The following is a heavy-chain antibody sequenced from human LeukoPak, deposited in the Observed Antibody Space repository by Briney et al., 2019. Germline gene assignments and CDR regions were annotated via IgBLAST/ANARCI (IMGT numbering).Heavy chain of an antibody. Sequence: SETLSLTCTVSGGSISSGDYYWSWIRQPPGKGLERIGYIYYSGSTYYNPSLKSRLTISVDTSKNQFSLKLSSVTAADTAVYYCARPDEAGAFDSWGQGTMVTVSS. CDR2: IYYSGST. CDR1: GGSISSGDYY. D-gene: IGHD1-14*01. CDR3: ARPDEAGAFDS. J-gene: IGHJ3*02. V-gene: IGHV4-30-4*08.